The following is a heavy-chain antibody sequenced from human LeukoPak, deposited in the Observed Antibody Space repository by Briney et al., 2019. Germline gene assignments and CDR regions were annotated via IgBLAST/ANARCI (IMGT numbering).Heavy chain of an antibody. V-gene: IGHV4-61*02. Sequence: SETLSLTCAVSGGSMRTGLYYWNWIRQPAGKGLEWIGRIYPSGNTDYNPSLESRVTISVDTAKNQFSLKLISVTAADTALYYCARGQYDFWSGYDVNWFDPWGQGTLVTVSS. CDR1: GGSMRTGLYY. CDR2: IYPSGNT. D-gene: IGHD3-3*01. J-gene: IGHJ5*02. CDR3: ARGQYDFWSGYDVNWFDP.